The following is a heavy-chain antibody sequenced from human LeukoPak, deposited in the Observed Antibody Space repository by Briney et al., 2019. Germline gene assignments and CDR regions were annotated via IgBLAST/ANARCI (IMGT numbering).Heavy chain of an antibody. CDR2: IYYRRRT. Sequence: PAETLSLTCTVSGGSMSSYYWSWIRQPPGKGLEGIGYIYYRRRTTYNPSLKSRVTISVDTSKNQFSLKLSSVTAADTAVYYCAAGELLFDYWGQGTLVTVSS. V-gene: IGHV4-59*01. CDR3: AAGELLFDY. J-gene: IGHJ4*02. CDR1: GGSMSSYY. D-gene: IGHD1-26*01.